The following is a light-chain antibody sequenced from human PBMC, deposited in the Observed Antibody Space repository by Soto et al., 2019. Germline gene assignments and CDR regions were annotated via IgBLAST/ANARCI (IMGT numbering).Light chain of an antibody. CDR3: QQTYSGPRT. CDR2: AAS. Sequence: DIQMTQSPSSLSASVGDRVTITCRSSQSIISYLNWYQQKAVKAPQLLIYAASSLQSGVPARFSGGGSGTDFTLTISSLQPEDSAIYSCQQTYSGPRTFGQGTKLEIK. V-gene: IGKV1-39*01. J-gene: IGKJ2*02. CDR1: QSIISY.